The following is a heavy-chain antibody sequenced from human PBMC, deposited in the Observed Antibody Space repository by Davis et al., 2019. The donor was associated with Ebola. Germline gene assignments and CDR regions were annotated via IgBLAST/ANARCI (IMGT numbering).Heavy chain of an antibody. CDR1: GYTFTNYG. CDR2: ISAYNGDT. CDR3: ARFGRYCSGGSCYDY. V-gene: IGHV1-18*01. Sequence: ASVKVSCQASGYTFTNYGISWMRQAPGQGLEWMGWISAYNGDTNYAQKFQDRVTMTTDTSTSTAYMELRSLGSDDTAVYYCARFGRYCSGGSCYDYWGQGTLVTVSS. D-gene: IGHD2-15*01. J-gene: IGHJ4*02.